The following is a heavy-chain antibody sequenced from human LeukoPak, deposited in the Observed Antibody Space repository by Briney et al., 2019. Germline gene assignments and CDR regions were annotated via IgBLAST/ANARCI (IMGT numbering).Heavy chain of an antibody. CDR2: MNPNSGNT. CDR3: ARVGSSGWYSDY. J-gene: IGHJ4*02. D-gene: IGHD6-19*01. Sequence: ASVKVSCKASGYTFTSYHINWVRQATGQGLEWMGWMNPNSGNTGYAQKFQGRVTMTRNTSISTAYMELSSLRSEDTAVYYCARVGSSGWYSDYWGQGTLVTVSS. CDR1: GYTFTSYH. V-gene: IGHV1-8*01.